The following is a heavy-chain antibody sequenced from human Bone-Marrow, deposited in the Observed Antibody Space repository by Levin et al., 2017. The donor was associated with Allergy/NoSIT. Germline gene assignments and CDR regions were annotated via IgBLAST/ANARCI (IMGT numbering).Heavy chain of an antibody. CDR1: GFTFTDYA. D-gene: IGHD4-23*01. V-gene: IGHV3-9*01. CDR2: VSWNSGTI. CDR3: ARHKDYGGNGYYYYGMDV. J-gene: IGHJ6*02. Sequence: LSLTCAASGFTFTDYAIHWLRQAPGRGLEWVSGVSWNSGTIGYADSVKGRFTISRDNAKNSLYLQMNSLRTEDTALYFCARHKDYGGNGYYYYGMDVWGQGTTVTVSS.